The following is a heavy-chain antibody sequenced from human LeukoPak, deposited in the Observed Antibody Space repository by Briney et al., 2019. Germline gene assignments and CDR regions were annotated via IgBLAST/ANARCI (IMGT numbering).Heavy chain of an antibody. CDR3: ARDLTPRD. J-gene: IGHJ4*02. V-gene: IGHV4-59*01. Sequence: SETLSLTCTVSGGSLSSYYWSWVRQPPGKGLEWVGYIYYSGSTNYNPSLKRRVTISVDTSNNQFSLKLSSVTAADTAVYYCARDLTPRDWGQGTLVTVSS. CDR1: GGSLSSYY. CDR2: IYYSGST.